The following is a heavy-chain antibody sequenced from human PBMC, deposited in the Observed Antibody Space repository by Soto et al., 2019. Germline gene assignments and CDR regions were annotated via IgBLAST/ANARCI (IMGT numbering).Heavy chain of an antibody. CDR3: ARPRNMVGGVRYFDY. CDR1: GYTFTSYG. J-gene: IGHJ4*02. D-gene: IGHD3-10*01. V-gene: IGHV1-18*01. Sequence: ASVKVSCKASGYTFTSYGISWVRQAPGQGLEWMGWISAYNGNTNYAQKLQGRVTMTTDTSTSTAYMELRSLRSDDTAVYYCARPRNMVGGVRYFDYWGQGTLVTVSS. CDR2: ISAYNGNT.